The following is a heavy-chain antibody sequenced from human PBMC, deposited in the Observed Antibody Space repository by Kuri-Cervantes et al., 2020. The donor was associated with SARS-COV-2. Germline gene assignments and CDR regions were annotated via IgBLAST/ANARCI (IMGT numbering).Heavy chain of an antibody. V-gene: IGHV1-46*01. J-gene: IGHJ3*02. Sequence: ASVKVSCKASGYTFTGYDINWVRQAPGQGLEWMGIINPSGGSTSYAQKFQGRVTMTRDTSTSTVYMELSSLRSEDTAVYYCAREDIVVVPAYYDDAFDIWGQGTMVTVSS. CDR2: INPSGGST. CDR3: AREDIVVVPAYYDDAFDI. CDR1: GYTFTGYD. D-gene: IGHD2-2*01.